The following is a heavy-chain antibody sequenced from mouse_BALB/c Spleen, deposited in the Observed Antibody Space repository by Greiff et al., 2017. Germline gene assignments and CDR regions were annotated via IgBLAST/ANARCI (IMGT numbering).Heavy chain of an antibody. CDR3: ARNGGGGAMDY. CDR2: IWSGGST. Sequence: VKLVESGPGLVQPSQSLSITCTVSGFSLTSYGVHWVRQSPGKGLEWLGVIWSGGSTDYNAAFISRLSISKDNSKSQVFFKMNSLQANDTAIYYCARNGGGGAMDYWGQGTSVTVSS. V-gene: IGHV2-2*02. J-gene: IGHJ4*01. CDR1: GFSLTSYG.